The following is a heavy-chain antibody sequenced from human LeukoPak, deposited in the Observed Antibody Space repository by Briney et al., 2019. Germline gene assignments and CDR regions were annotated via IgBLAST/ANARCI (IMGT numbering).Heavy chain of an antibody. D-gene: IGHD2-2*01. CDR1: GFTFSSYG. CDR2: IRYDGSNK. CDR3: AKIRSNLGHCSSTSCRGDAFDI. J-gene: IGHJ3*02. Sequence: GGSLRLSCAASGFTFSSYGMHWVRQTPGKGLEWVAFIRYDGSNKYYADSVKGRFTISRDNSKNTLYLQMNSLRAEDTAVYYCAKIRSNLGHCSSTSCRGDAFDIWGQGTMVTVSS. V-gene: IGHV3-30*02.